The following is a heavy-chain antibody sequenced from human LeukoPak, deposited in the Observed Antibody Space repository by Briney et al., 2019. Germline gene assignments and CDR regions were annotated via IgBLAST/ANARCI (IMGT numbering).Heavy chain of an antibody. CDR3: ARESIVVVPPDYYYYYYMDV. CDR2: IYTSGST. Sequence: SETLSLTCTVSGGSISSYYWSWIRQPAGKGLERIGRIYTSGSTNYNPSLKSRVTMSVDTSKNQFSLKLSSVTAADTAVYYCARESIVVVPPDYYYYYYMDVWGKGTTVTVSS. CDR1: GGSISSYY. J-gene: IGHJ6*03. D-gene: IGHD2-2*01. V-gene: IGHV4-4*07.